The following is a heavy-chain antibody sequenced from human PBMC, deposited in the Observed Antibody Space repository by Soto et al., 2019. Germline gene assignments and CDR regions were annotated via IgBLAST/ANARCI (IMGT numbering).Heavy chain of an antibody. CDR3: AKGDCSGGRCYRGFDY. Sequence: GGSLRLSCAASGFTFSSYDMNWVRQAPGKGLEWVSGVSASGSITSYADSAKGRFTISRDNAKNTVFLQMTGLRAEDTAVYFCAKGDCSGGRCYRGFDYWGQGTLVP. CDR2: VSASGSIT. CDR1: GFTFSSYD. J-gene: IGHJ4*02. V-gene: IGHV3-23*01. D-gene: IGHD2-15*01.